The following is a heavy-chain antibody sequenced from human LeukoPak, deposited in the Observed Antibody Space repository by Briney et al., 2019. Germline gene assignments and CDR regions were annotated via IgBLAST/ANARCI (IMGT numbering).Heavy chain of an antibody. CDR2: IRYDGSNK. J-gene: IGHJ6*02. CDR3: AKPLGGDYQYYGMDV. D-gene: IGHD4-17*01. CDR1: GFTFSSYG. V-gene: IGHV3-30*02. Sequence: GGSLRLSCAASGFTFSSYGMHWVRQAPGKGLEWVAFIRYDGSNKYYADSVKGRFTISRDNSKNTLYLQMNSLRAEDTAVYYCAKPLGGDYQYYGMDVWGQGTTVTVSS.